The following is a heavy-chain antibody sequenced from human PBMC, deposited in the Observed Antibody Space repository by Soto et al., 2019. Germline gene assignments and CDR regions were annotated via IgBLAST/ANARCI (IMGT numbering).Heavy chain of an antibody. D-gene: IGHD3-10*01. CDR2: IYYRGTT. CDR3: VRDSRRTGVKYYYGFDA. Sequence: SETLSLTCTVSGGSVTNGIFYWSWIRQSPGRGLEWIGYIYYRGTTKYSPSLESRVSISVDTPKNQFSLNLSSVTAADTAVYYCVRDSRRTGVKYYYGFDAWGQGTTVT. J-gene: IGHJ6*02. V-gene: IGHV4-61*01. CDR1: GGSVTNGIFY.